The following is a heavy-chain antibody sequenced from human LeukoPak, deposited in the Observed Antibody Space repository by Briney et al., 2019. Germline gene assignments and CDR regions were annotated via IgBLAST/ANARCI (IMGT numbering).Heavy chain of an antibody. Sequence: PSETLSLTCTVSGGSISSYCWSWVRQPPGRGLEWIGYISYSGNTNYNPSLKSRVTISVDTSKNRFSLRLSSVTAADTAVYYCARQGGYIAPLALWGQGTLVTVSS. CDR3: ARQGGYIAPLAL. CDR2: ISYSGNT. V-gene: IGHV4-59*08. D-gene: IGHD6-13*01. CDR1: GGSISSYC. J-gene: IGHJ4*02.